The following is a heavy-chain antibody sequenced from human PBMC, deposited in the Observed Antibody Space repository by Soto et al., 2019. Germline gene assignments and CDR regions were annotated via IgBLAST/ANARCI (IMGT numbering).Heavy chain of an antibody. J-gene: IGHJ5*02. CDR3: ARIVVGATVDL. V-gene: IGHV4-61*01. D-gene: IGHD1-26*01. CDR2: ISYTGDT. Sequence: SATLSRTCSFSGDSVSSDRYFWTWIRQPPGKGLEWIAYISYTGDTNYNPSLKSRVTIAVDTSRNQFSLTLTSVTAADTAVYFCARIVVGATVDLWGQGSLVTVSS. CDR1: GDSVSSDRYF.